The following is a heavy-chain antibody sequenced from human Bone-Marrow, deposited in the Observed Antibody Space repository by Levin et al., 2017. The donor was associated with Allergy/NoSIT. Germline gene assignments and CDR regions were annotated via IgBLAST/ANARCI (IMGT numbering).Heavy chain of an antibody. J-gene: IGHJ5*02. CDR1: GFTFSSYS. V-gene: IGHV3-48*01. CDR3: ARSGWYGRVWFDP. Sequence: GESLKISCAASGFTFSSYSMNWVRQAPGKGLEWVSYISSSSSTIYYADSVKGRFTISRDNAKNSLYLQMNSLRAEDTAVYYCARSGWYGRVWFDPWGQGTLVTVSS. D-gene: IGHD6-19*01. CDR2: ISSSSSTI.